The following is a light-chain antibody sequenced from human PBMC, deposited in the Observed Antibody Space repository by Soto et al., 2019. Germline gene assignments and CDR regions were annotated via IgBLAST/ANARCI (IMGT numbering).Light chain of an antibody. J-gene: IGLJ1*01. CDR2: DNN. CDR3: GTWDSSLSAHV. CDR1: SSNIGNNY. Sequence: QSVLTQPPPVSAAPGQKVTISCSGSSSNIGNNYVSWYQQLPGTAPKLLIYDNNKRPSGIPDRFSGSKSGTSATLGITGLQTGDEADYYCGTWDSSLSAHVFGTGTKLTVL. V-gene: IGLV1-51*01.